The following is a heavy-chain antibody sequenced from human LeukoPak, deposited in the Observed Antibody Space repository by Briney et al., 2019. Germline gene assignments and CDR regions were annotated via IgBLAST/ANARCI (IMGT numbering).Heavy chain of an antibody. J-gene: IGHJ6*02. V-gene: IGHV3-21*01. CDR2: ISSSSSYI. CDR1: GFTFSGDS. CDR3: ARDGRLVWFGELLYARGTYYYGMDV. Sequence: GGSLRLSCSAYGFTFSGDSMNWGPQAPGKGLEWVSSISSSSSYIYYADSVKVRFTSSRDNATNSLYLQMNSLRAEDTAVYYCARDGRLVWFGELLYARGTYYYGMDVWGQGTTVTVSS. D-gene: IGHD3-10*01.